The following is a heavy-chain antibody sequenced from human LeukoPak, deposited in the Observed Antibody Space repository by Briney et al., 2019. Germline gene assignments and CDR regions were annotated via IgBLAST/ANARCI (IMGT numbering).Heavy chain of an antibody. CDR2: IIPILGIA. D-gene: IGHD3-10*01. J-gene: IGHJ6*02. Sequence: SVKVSCKASGGTFSSYAISWVRQAPGQGLEWMGRIIPILGIANYAQKFQGRVTITADKSTSTAYMELSSLRSEDTAVYYCAREALRWGSGSYYLQAHYGMDVWGQGTTVTVSS. CDR3: AREALRWGSGSYYLQAHYGMDV. V-gene: IGHV1-69*04. CDR1: GGTFSSYA.